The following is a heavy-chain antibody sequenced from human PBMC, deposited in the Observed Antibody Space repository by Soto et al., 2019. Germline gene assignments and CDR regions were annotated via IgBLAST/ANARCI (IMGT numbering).Heavy chain of an antibody. CDR3: AKDVVRTYYDILTGYFWDGYMDV. CDR2: ISWNSGSI. Sequence: GGSLRLSCAASGFTFDDYAMHWVRQAPGKGLEWVSGISWNSGSIGYADSVKGRFTISRDNAKNSLYLQMNSLRAEDTALYYCAKDVVRTYYDILTGYFWDGYMDVWGKGTTVTVSS. CDR1: GFTFDDYA. J-gene: IGHJ6*03. D-gene: IGHD3-9*01. V-gene: IGHV3-9*01.